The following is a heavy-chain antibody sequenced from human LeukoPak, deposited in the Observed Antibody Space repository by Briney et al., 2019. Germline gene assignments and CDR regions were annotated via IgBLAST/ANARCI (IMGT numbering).Heavy chain of an antibody. CDR3: ARDGGDGYNRH. D-gene: IGHD5-24*01. Sequence: SETLSLTCAVYGGSFSGYYWSWIRQPPGKGLEWIGEINHSGSTNYNPSLKSRVTISVDTSKNQFSLKLSSVTAADTAVYYCARDGGDGYNRHWGQGTLVTVSS. CDR2: INHSGST. V-gene: IGHV4-34*01. J-gene: IGHJ4*02. CDR1: GGSFSGYY.